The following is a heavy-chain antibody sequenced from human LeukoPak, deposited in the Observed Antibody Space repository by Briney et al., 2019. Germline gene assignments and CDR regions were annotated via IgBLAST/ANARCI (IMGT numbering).Heavy chain of an antibody. V-gene: IGHV3-23*01. CDR3: AKDRMVAAANWFDP. D-gene: IGHD2-15*01. CDR2: ISTSGGST. J-gene: IGHJ5*02. CDR1: GFTFTTYG. Sequence: GGSLRLSCAASGFTFTTYGMSWVRQAPGKGLEWVSGISTSGGSTYYANSVKGRFTISRDNSKNTLYLQMNSLRAEDTAVYYCAKDRMVAAANWFDPWGQGTLVTVSS.